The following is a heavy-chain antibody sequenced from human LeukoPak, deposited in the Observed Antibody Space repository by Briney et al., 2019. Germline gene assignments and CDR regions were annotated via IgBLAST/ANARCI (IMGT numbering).Heavy chain of an antibody. CDR3: ASSNPYSSSYYFDY. CDR2: IIPILGIA. Sequence: SVKVSCKASGGTFSSYAISWVRQAPGQGLEWMGRIIPILGIANYAQKFQGRVTMTRDTSTSTVYMELSSLRSEDTAVYYCASSNPYSSSYYFDYWGQGTLVTVSS. CDR1: GGTFSSYA. D-gene: IGHD6-6*01. J-gene: IGHJ4*02. V-gene: IGHV1-69*04.